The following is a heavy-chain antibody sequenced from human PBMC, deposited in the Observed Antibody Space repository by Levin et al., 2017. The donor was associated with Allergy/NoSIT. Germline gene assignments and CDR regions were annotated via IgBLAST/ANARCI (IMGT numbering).Heavy chain of an antibody. V-gene: IGHV4-59*01. Sequence: SETLSLTCSVSGGSISGYYWTWIRQPPGKGLEWLANMYSSANINYNPSLKSRVTISLDTSKKVISLKMRSLTDADTAVYFCARGTHDSQSSGYYYFDSWGHGTLVTVSS. CDR2: MYSSANI. D-gene: IGHD3-22*01. CDR1: GGSISGYY. J-gene: IGHJ4*01. CDR3: ARGTHDSQSSGYYYFDS.